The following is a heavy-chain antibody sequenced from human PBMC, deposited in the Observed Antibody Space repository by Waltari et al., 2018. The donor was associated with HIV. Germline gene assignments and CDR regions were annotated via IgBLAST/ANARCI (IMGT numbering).Heavy chain of an antibody. CDR1: GGSFSGYY. CDR2: INPSGST. CDR3: ARGHDYGDYNNWFDP. J-gene: IGHJ5*02. D-gene: IGHD4-17*01. Sequence: VQLQQWGAGLLKPSETLSLTCAVYGGSFSGYYWSWICQPPGKGLEWIGEINPSGSTNCNPSLKRRVTISVDTSKNQFSLKLSSVTAADTAVYYCARGHDYGDYNNWFDPWGQGTLVTVSS. V-gene: IGHV4-34*01.